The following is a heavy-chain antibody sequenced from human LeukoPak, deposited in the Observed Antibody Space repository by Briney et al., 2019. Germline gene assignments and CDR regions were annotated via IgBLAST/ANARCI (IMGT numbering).Heavy chain of an antibody. CDR1: GGSFSGYY. Sequence: SETLSLTCAVYGGSFSGYYWSWIRQPPGKGLEWIGEINHSGSTNYNPSLMSRVTISVDTSKNQFSLKLSSVTAADTAVYYCARGARGYSYGYKRPWFDPWGQGTLVTVSS. V-gene: IGHV4-34*01. D-gene: IGHD5-18*01. J-gene: IGHJ5*02. CDR3: ARGARGYSYGYKRPWFDP. CDR2: INHSGST.